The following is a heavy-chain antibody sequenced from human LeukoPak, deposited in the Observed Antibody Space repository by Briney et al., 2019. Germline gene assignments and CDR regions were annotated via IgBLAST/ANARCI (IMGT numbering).Heavy chain of an antibody. D-gene: IGHD5-18*01. CDR1: GFTFSSHA. CDR2: ISYDGSNK. Sequence: QPGGSLRLSCAASGFTFSSHAMHWVRQAPGKGLEWVAVISYDGSNKHYADSVKGRFTISRDNSKNTLYLQMNSLRAEDTAVYYCARDRQDTAMVTLFDYWGQGTLVTVSS. CDR3: ARDRQDTAMVTLFDY. V-gene: IGHV3-30-3*01. J-gene: IGHJ4*02.